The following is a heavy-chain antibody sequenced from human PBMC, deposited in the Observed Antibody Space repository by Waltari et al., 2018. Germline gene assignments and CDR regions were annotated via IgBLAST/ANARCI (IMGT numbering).Heavy chain of an antibody. V-gene: IGHV4-4*02. D-gene: IGHD1-1*01. CDR2: VRGDGKT. CDR1: GDSMSTSDY. CDR3: ARDRGRGLYLDT. J-gene: IGHJ4*02. Sequence: QLQLQESGPGLVKPSGTLSLICAVSGDSMSTSDYWSWVRQPPGKGLEWIGQVRGDGKTTYSPSFASRVTMSLDTSTYHFALKLTSATAADTALYYCARDRGRGLYLDTWGQGTLVTVSP.